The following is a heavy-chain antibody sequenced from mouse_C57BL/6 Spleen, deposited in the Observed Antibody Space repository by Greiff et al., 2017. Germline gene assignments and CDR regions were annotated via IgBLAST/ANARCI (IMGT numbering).Heavy chain of an antibody. J-gene: IGHJ1*03. CDR1: GYTFTSYW. D-gene: IGHD2-3*01. V-gene: IGHV1-55*01. CDR3: ARGDDGYLYWYFDV. CDR2: IYPGSGST. Sequence: VQLQQPGAELVKPGASVKMSCKASGYTFTSYWITWVKQRPGQGLEWIGDIYPGSGSTNYNEKFKSKATLTVDTSSSTAYMQLSSLTAEDSAVYYCARGDDGYLYWYFDVWGTGTTVTVSS.